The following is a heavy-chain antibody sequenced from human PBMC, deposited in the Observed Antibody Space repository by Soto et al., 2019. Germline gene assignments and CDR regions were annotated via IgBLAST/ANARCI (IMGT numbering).Heavy chain of an antibody. J-gene: IGHJ4*02. CDR1: GYTFTSY. Sequence: QVQLVQSGAEVKKPGASVKVSCKASGYTFTSYISWVRQAPGQGLEWMGWISAYNGNTNYAQKLQGRVTMTTDTSTSTDYMELRSLRSDDTAVYYCERDSPPPREWGQGTLVTVSS. V-gene: IGHV1-18*01. CDR3: ERDSPPPRE. CDR2: ISAYNGNT.